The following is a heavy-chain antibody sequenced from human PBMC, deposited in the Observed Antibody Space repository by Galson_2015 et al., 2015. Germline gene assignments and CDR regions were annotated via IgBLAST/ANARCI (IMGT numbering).Heavy chain of an antibody. D-gene: IGHD3-3*01. Sequence: SVKVSCKVSGYTLTELSMHWVRQAPGKGLEWMGGFDPEDGETIYAQKFQGRVIMTEDTSTDTAYMELSSLRSEDTAVYYCATDVLRFLEWSQTAFDIWGQGTMVTVSS. CDR2: FDPEDGET. CDR3: ATDVLRFLEWSQTAFDI. CDR1: GYTLTELS. J-gene: IGHJ3*02. V-gene: IGHV1-24*01.